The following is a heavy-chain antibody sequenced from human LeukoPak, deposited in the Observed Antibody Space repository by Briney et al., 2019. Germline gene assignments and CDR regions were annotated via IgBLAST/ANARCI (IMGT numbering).Heavy chain of an antibody. Sequence: ASVKVSCKASGYTFTSYGISWVRQAPGQGLEWMGWISAYNGNTNYAQKLQGRVTMTTDTSTSTAYMELRSLRSDDTAVYYCARRLWFGELLGYWGQRALGTVSS. CDR1: GYTFTSYG. J-gene: IGHJ4*02. CDR3: ARRLWFGELLGY. CDR2: ISAYNGNT. D-gene: IGHD3-10*01. V-gene: IGHV1-18*01.